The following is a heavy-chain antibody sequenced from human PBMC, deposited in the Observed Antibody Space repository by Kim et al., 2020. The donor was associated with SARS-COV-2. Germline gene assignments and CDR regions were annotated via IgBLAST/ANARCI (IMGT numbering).Heavy chain of an antibody. D-gene: IGHD6-19*01. CDR3: ARETVAGSSRARFDY. J-gene: IGHJ4*02. Sequence: QRFQGRVPITRDTSASTAYMELGSLRSEDTAVYYCARETVAGSSRARFDYWGQGTLVTVSS. V-gene: IGHV1-3*01.